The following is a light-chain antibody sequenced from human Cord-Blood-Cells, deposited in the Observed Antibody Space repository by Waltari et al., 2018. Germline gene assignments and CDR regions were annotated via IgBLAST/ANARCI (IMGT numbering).Light chain of an antibody. J-gene: IGKJ4*01. V-gene: IGKV3-15*01. Sequence: EIVMTQSPATLSVSPGERATLSCRASQSVSSNLAWYQQKPGQDPRLLIYDASTRATGIPARFSGSGSGTEFALTISSLQSEDFAVYYCQQYNNWPPLTFGGGTKVEIK. CDR1: QSVSSN. CDR2: DAS. CDR3: QQYNNWPPLT.